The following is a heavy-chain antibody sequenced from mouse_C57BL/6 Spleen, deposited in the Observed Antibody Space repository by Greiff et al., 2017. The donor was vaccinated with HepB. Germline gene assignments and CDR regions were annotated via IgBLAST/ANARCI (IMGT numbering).Heavy chain of an antibody. V-gene: IGHV1-22*01. CDR2: INPNNGGT. CDR3: ARMTYGSSGAMDY. Sequence: EVQLQQSGPELVKPGASVKMSCKASGYTFTDYNMHWVKQSHGKSLEWIGYINPNNGGTSYNQKFKGKATLTVNKSSSTAYMELRSLTSEDSAVYYCARMTYGSSGAMDYWGQGTSVTVSS. J-gene: IGHJ4*01. CDR1: GYTFTDYN. D-gene: IGHD1-1*01.